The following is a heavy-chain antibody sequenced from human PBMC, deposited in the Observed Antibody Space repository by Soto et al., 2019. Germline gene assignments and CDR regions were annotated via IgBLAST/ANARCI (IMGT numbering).Heavy chain of an antibody. D-gene: IGHD3-10*01. CDR2: IYYSGST. V-gene: IGHV4-30-4*01. Sequence: SETLSLTCTVSGGSISSGDYYWSWIRQPPGKGLEWIGYIYYSGSTFYNPSLKNRVTISLDTSKIQFSLKLSSVTAADTAVYSCVPDGGDNWFDSWGQGTLVTVSS. CDR3: VPDGGDNWFDS. CDR1: GGSISSGDYY. J-gene: IGHJ5*01.